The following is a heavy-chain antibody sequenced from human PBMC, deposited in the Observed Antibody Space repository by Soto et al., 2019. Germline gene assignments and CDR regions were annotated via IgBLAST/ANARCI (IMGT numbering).Heavy chain of an antibody. Sequence: QVTLKESGPVLVKPTETLTLTCTVSGFSLSNARMGVSWIRQPPGKALEWLAHIFSNDEKSYSTSLKSRLTITKNTSQSQVVLTMTNMDPVDTATYYCARIAAAGTRHSGWFDPWGQGTLVTVSS. CDR1: GFSLSNARMG. J-gene: IGHJ5*02. V-gene: IGHV2-26*01. CDR3: ARIAAAGTRHSGWFDP. D-gene: IGHD6-13*01. CDR2: IFSNDEK.